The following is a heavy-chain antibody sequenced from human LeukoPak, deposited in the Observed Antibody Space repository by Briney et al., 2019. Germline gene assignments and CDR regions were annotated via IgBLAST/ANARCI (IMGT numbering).Heavy chain of an antibody. V-gene: IGHV3-72*01. CDR1: GFTFSDHY. CDR3: TRVLGYSYGLIDY. CDR2: SRNKANSYSK. J-gene: IGHJ4*02. Sequence: PGGSLRLSCAASGFTFSDHYMDWVRQAPGKGLEWVGRSRNKANSYSKQYAASVKGRFTISRDDSKNSLYLQMNSLETEDTAVYYCTRVLGYSYGLIDYWGQGTLVTVSS. D-gene: IGHD5-18*01.